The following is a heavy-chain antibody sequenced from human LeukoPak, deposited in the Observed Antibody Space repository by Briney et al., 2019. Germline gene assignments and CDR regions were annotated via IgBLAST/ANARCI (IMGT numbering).Heavy chain of an antibody. CDR1: GFTFSSYW. CDR2: INHNGNVN. V-gene: IGHV3-7*01. J-gene: IGHJ4*02. Sequence: TGGSLRLSCAASGFTFSSYWMNWARQAPGKGLEWVASINHNGNVNYYVDSVKGRFTISRDNSKNTLYLQMNSLRAEDTAVYYCARERKGKTFDYWGQGTLVTVSS. CDR3: ARERKGKTFDY. D-gene: IGHD4-23*01.